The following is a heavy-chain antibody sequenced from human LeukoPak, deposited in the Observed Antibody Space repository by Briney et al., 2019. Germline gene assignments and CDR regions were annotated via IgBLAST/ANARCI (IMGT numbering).Heavy chain of an antibody. J-gene: IGHJ4*02. CDR3: ARADVDIVATTWDD. Sequence: ASVTVSCKASGYTFTSYGISWVRQAPGQGLEWMGWISAYNGNTNYAQKLQGRVTMTTDTSTSTAYMELRSLRSDDTAVYYCARADVDIVATTWDDWGQGTLVTVSS. D-gene: IGHD5-12*01. V-gene: IGHV1-18*01. CDR2: ISAYNGNT. CDR1: GYTFTSYG.